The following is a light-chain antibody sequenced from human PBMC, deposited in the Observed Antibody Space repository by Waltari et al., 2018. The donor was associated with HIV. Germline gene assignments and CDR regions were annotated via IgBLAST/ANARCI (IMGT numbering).Light chain of an antibody. CDR2: DAS. Sequence: EVVLTQSPATLSLSPGERATLSCWASQSVSSYLAWYQQKPGQAPRLLIYDASNRATGIPARFSGSGSGTEFTLTISSLEPEDFAVYYCQQRSYWPLTFGGGSKVEIK. V-gene: IGKV3-11*01. CDR1: QSVSSY. J-gene: IGKJ4*01. CDR3: QQRSYWPLT.